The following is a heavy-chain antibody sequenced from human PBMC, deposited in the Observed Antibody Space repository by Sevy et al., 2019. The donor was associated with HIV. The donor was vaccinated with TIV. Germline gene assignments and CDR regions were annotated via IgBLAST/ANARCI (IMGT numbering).Heavy chain of an antibody. CDR2: INPNSGGT. Sequence: ASVKVSCKASGYTFTGYYKHWVRQAPGQGLEWMGRINPNSGGTNYAQKFQGRVTMTRDTSISTAYMELSRLRSDDTAVYYCARDDYGGNRGYYYYGMDVWGQGTTVTVSS. D-gene: IGHD4-17*01. CDR1: GYTFTGYY. CDR3: ARDDYGGNRGYYYYGMDV. J-gene: IGHJ6*02. V-gene: IGHV1-2*06.